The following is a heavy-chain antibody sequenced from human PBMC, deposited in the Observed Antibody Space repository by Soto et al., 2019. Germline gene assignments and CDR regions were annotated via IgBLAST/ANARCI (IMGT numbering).Heavy chain of an antibody. CDR2: ISYDGSNK. J-gene: IGHJ4*02. V-gene: IGHV3-30*18. CDR1: GFTFSIYG. D-gene: IGHD3-22*01. Sequence: QVQLVESGGGVVQPGRSLRLSCAASGFTFSIYGMHWVRQAPGKGLEWVAVISYDGSNKYYADSVKGRFTVSRDNSKNTLYLQMNSLRAEDTAVYYCAKDSYDSSGYYDRDDYWGQGTLVPVSS. CDR3: AKDSYDSSGYYDRDDY.